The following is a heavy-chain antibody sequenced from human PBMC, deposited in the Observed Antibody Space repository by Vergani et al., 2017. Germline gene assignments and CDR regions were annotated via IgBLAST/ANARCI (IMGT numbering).Heavy chain of an antibody. V-gene: IGHV1-18*04. Sequence: QVQLVQSGAEVKKPGASVKVSCKASGYTFTRYGISWVRQAPGQGLEWMGWISAYNGNTNYAQKLQGRVTMTTDTSTSTAYMELRSLRSDDTAVYYCARDPDIVVVPAAPYYYYYYGMDGWGQGTTVTVSS. J-gene: IGHJ6*02. CDR3: ARDPDIVVVPAAPYYYYYYGMDG. CDR2: ISAYNGNT. CDR1: GYTFTRYG. D-gene: IGHD2-2*01.